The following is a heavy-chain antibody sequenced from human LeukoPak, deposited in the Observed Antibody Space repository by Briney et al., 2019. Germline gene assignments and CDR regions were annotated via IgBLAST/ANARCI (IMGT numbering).Heavy chain of an antibody. D-gene: IGHD6-13*01. CDR3: ARTDRGSIAAAFDY. CDR2: IYYSGST. Sequence: SETLSLTCTVPGGSISSGDYYWSWIRQPPGKGLEWIGYIYYSGSTYYNPSLKSRVTISVDTSKNQFSLKLSSVTDADTAVYYCARTDRGSIAAAFDYWGQGTLVTVSS. CDR1: GGSISSGDYY. J-gene: IGHJ4*02. V-gene: IGHV4-30-4*01.